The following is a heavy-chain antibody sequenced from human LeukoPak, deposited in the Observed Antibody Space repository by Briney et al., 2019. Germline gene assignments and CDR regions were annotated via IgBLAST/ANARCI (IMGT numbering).Heavy chain of an antibody. CDR2: IHYSGIT. J-gene: IGHJ4*02. D-gene: IGHD3-10*01. CDR3: ASSGNYYFTLDY. V-gene: IGHV4-59*08. Sequence: PSETLSLTCTVSGGSLSNYYWSWIRQPPGKGLEWIGYIHYSGITKYNPSVKSRVTISLDTSKNQFSLKLSSVTAADTAVYYCASSGNYYFTLDYWGQGTLVTVSS. CDR1: GGSLSNYY.